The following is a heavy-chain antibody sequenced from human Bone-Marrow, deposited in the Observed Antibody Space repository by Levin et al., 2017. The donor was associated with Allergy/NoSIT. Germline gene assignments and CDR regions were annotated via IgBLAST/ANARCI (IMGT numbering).Heavy chain of an antibody. CDR1: GFTFDDYA. CDR2: ISWNSGSI. Sequence: GGSLRLSCAASGFTFDDYAMHWVRQAPGKGLEWVSGISWNSGSIGYADSVKGRFTISRDNAKNSLYLQMNSLRAEDTALYYCAKSSATGGGIWGSYRYTPHFDYWGQGTLVTVSS. CDR3: AKSSATGGGIWGSYRYTPHFDY. J-gene: IGHJ4*02. V-gene: IGHV3-9*01. D-gene: IGHD3-16*02.